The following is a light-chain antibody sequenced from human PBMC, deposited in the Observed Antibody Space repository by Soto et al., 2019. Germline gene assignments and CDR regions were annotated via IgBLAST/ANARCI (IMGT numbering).Light chain of an antibody. CDR2: EVS. J-gene: IGLJ1*01. Sequence: QSALTQPPSASGSPGQSITISCTGTSSDVGDNYVSWYQQHVGKAPKLIIYEVSQRTSGVPDRFSGSKSGNTASLTVSGLQTEDEADYYCSAYAGSNNFVFGSGTKVTVL. CDR1: SSDVGDNY. V-gene: IGLV2-8*01. CDR3: SAYAGSNNFV.